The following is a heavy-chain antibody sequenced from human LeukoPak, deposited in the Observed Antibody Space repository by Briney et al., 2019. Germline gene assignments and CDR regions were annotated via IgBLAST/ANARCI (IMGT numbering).Heavy chain of an antibody. CDR1: GFTFSSNW. Sequence: PGGSLRLSCAASGFTFSSNWMSWVRQAPEKGLEWVANIKHDGSEKYYVDSVKGRFTISRDNAKNSLYLQMNSLRAEDTAVYYCARAGLWGRGTLVTVSS. CDR3: ARAGL. J-gene: IGHJ2*01. CDR2: IKHDGSEK. V-gene: IGHV3-7*01.